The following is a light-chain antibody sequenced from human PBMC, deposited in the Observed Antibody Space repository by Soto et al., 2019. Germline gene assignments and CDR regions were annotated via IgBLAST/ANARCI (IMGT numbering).Light chain of an antibody. CDR2: EGS. J-gene: IGLJ3*02. Sequence: QSVLTQPASVSGSPGQSITISCTGTSSDVGSYNLVSWYQQHPGKAPKLMIYEGSKRPSGVSNRFSGSKSGNTASLKISGLQAEDEADFYCCSYAGSSIWVFGGGTKLTVL. CDR3: CSYAGSSIWV. CDR1: SSDVGSYNL. V-gene: IGLV2-23*01.